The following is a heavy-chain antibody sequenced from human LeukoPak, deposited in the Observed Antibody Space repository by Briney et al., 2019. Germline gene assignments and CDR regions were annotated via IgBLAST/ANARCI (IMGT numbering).Heavy chain of an antibody. CDR1: GRPICSYY. CDR2: IYYSGST. Sequence: PSETLSLTCTVSGRPICSYYWSCLRQPPGKGLEWIGYIYYSGSTNYNPSLKSRVTISVDPSKNQFSLMLSSVTAADTAVYYCARINHLSDYGNYYYIYYGIDVWGQGTTVTVSS. CDR3: ARINHLSDYGNYYYIYYGIDV. V-gene: IGHV4-59*08. J-gene: IGHJ6*02. D-gene: IGHD4-17*01.